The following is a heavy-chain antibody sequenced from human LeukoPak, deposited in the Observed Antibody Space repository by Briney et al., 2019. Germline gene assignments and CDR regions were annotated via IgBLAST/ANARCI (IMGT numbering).Heavy chain of an antibody. D-gene: IGHD2-21*02. CDR2: INWNGGST. J-gene: IGHJ4*02. CDR1: GFTFDDYG. CDR3: AKDQSGAPRRAVVTATSTYYFDY. V-gene: IGHV3-20*04. Sequence: PGGSLRLSCAASGFTFDDYGMSWVRQAPGKGLEWVSGINWNGGSTGYADSVKGRFTISRDNAKNSLYLQMNSLRAEDTAVYYCAKDQSGAPRRAVVTATSTYYFDYWGQGTLVTVSS.